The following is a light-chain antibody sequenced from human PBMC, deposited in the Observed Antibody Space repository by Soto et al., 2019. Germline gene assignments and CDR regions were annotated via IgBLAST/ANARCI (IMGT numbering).Light chain of an antibody. CDR3: SSSSSTNTL. J-gene: IGLJ2*01. V-gene: IGLV2-14*01. Sequence: QSALTQPASVSGSPGQSITISCSGISPDFGVSWYQHFPGKAPKLLIFEVSNRPSGVSTRFSGSKSGNMAFLTISGLQSEDEGLYHCSSSSSTNTLFGGGTKVTVL. CDR1: SPDFGV. CDR2: EVS.